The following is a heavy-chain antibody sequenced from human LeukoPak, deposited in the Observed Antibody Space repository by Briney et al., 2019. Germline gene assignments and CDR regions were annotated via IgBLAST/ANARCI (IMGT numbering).Heavy chain of an antibody. Sequence: GGSLRLSCAASGFTFSNYPMNWVRQAPGKGLAWVSTISGSGGNTYFADSVKGRFTISRDNSKNTLYLQMNSLRAEDTAVYYCARDIAAAGSFDYFDYWGQGTLVTVSS. CDR3: ARDIAAAGSFDYFDY. J-gene: IGHJ4*02. V-gene: IGHV3-23*01. D-gene: IGHD6-13*01. CDR1: GFTFSNYP. CDR2: ISGSGGNT.